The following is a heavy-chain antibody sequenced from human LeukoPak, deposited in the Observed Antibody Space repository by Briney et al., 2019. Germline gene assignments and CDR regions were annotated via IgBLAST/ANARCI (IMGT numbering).Heavy chain of an antibody. Sequence: GGSLRLSCTVSGFTFSSYAMSWVRQAPGKGLEWVSAISSTGGNTYHADSVKGRFTISRDNSKNTLYLQMNSLRVEDTAVYYCARRGESTNYGDYRFDSWGQGTLVIVSS. D-gene: IGHD4-17*01. J-gene: IGHJ4*02. CDR2: ISSTGGNT. CDR3: ARRGESTNYGDYRFDS. V-gene: IGHV3-23*01. CDR1: GFTFSSYA.